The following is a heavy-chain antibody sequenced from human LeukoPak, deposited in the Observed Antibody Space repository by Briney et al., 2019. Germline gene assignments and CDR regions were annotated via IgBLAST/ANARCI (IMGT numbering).Heavy chain of an antibody. J-gene: IGHJ6*02. V-gene: IGHV1-3*01. CDR1: GYTFTSYA. D-gene: IGHD6-19*01. CDR2: INAGNGNT. Sequence: ASVKVSCKASGYTFTSYAMHWVRQAPGQRLEWMGWINAGNGNTKYSQKFQGRVTITRDTSASTAYMELSSLRSEGTAVYYCAREVVEWLADYYYYYGMDVWGQGTTVTVSS. CDR3: AREVVEWLADYYYYYGMDV.